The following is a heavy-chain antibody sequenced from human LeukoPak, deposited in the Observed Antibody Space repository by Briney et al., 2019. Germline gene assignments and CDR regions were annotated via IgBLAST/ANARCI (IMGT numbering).Heavy chain of an antibody. CDR2: INHSGST. D-gene: IGHD3-10*01. Sequence: SETLSLTCAVYGGSFSGYYWSWIRQPPGKGLEWIGEINHSGSTNYNPSLKSRVTISVDTSKNQFSLKLSSVTAADTAVYYCARTNRFGYYYGSGSYYHFDYWGRGTLVTVSS. J-gene: IGHJ4*02. V-gene: IGHV4-34*01. CDR3: ARTNRFGYYYGSGSYYHFDY. CDR1: GGSFSGYY.